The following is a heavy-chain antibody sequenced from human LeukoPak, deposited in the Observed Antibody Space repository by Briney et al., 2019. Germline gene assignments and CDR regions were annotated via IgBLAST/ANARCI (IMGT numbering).Heavy chain of an antibody. CDR3: ARDQAYSGYVGEPIDY. CDR1: VYSINSCYY. V-gene: IGHV4-38-2*02. D-gene: IGHD5-12*01. J-gene: IGHJ4*02. CDR2: IYHSENT. Sequence: SETLSLTCAVSVYSINSCYYWGWIRQPPGNGLEWIGSIYHSENTYYNPSLKSRVTISVDKSKNQSSLNLSCVTAADKGVYYCARDQAYSGYVGEPIDYWGQGTPVTVFS.